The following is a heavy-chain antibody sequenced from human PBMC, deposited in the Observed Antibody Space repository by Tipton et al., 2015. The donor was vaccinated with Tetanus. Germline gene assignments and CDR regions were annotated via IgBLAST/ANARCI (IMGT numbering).Heavy chain of an antibody. V-gene: IGHV1-18*01. CDR2: ISAYNGNT. Sequence: QSGAEVKKPGASVKVSCKASGYTFTSYGISWVRQAPGQGLEWMGWISAYNGNTNYAQKLQGRVTMTTDTSTSTAYMELRSLRSDDTAVYSCARDSPNYGDYEGLGYWGQGPLLTVSS. CDR1: GYTFTSYG. D-gene: IGHD4-17*01. J-gene: IGHJ4*02. CDR3: ARDSPNYGDYEGLGY.